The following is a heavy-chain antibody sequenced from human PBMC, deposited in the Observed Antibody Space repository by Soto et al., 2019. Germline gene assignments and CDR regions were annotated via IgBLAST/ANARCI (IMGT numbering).Heavy chain of an antibody. CDR1: GGTFSSYA. CDR2: IIPIFGTA. D-gene: IGHD3-10*01. J-gene: IGHJ6*02. Sequence: QVQLVQSGAEVKKPGSSVKVSCKASGGTFSSYAISWVRQAPGQGLEWMGGIIPIFGTANYAQKFPGRVTITADESTSTAYMELSSLRSEDTAVYYCAGDRDGGRRVHYGMDVWGQGTTVTVSS. CDR3: AGDRDGGRRVHYGMDV. V-gene: IGHV1-69*01.